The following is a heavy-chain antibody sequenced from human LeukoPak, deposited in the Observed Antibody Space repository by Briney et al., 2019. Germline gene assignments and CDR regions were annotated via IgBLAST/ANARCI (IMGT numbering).Heavy chain of an antibody. V-gene: IGHV3-15*01. J-gene: IGHJ4*02. D-gene: IGHD3-22*01. CDR3: TTVWSSGSLGY. CDR1: GFTFSSHA. Sequence: PGRSLRLSCAASGFTFSSHAMHWVRQAPGKGLEWVGRIKRRTDGGTTDYAAPVKGRFTISRDDSNNTLYLQVNSLKTEDTAVYYCTTVWSSGSLGYWGQGTLVTVSS. CDR2: IKRRTDGGTT.